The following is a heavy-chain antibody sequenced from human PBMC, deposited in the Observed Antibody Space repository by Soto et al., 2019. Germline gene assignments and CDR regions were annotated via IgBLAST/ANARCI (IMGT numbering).Heavy chain of an antibody. CDR1: GASINNYY. J-gene: IGHJ4*02. D-gene: IGHD5-12*01. CDR2: VYYTGST. CDR3: AKYSRKDAEGYRLDF. V-gene: IGHV4-59*01. Sequence: TXGTLQLPCSVSGASINNYYWSGIRQPPGKGLEWIGYVYYTGSTSTKYNPSLQSRVAMSVDSSKNQFSLKLTPMTAADTAIYYCAKYSRKDAEGYRLDFWGPGTLVTVSS.